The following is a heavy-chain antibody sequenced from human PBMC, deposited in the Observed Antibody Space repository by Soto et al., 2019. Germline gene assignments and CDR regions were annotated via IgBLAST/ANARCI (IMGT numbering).Heavy chain of an antibody. CDR2: IYHSGST. CDR3: ARGLSAGTFDY. V-gene: IGHV4-38-2*01. J-gene: IGHJ4*02. D-gene: IGHD6-13*01. Sequence: SLTCAVSVYTISSGYYWGWIRQPPGKGLEWIGTIYHSGSTYYNPSLKSRVTISVDTSKNQFSLKLSSVTAADTAVFYCARGLSAGTFDYWGQGTLVTSPQ. CDR1: VYTISSGYY.